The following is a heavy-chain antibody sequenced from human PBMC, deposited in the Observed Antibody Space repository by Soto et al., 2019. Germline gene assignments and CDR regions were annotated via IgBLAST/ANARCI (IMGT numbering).Heavy chain of an antibody. CDR1: GYTFTSYG. CDR2: INAGNGNT. V-gene: IGHV1-3*01. CDR3: SRDPNDSSAYYHHYYYGMDV. D-gene: IGHD3-22*01. Sequence: DSVKVSFKASGYTFTSYGIHWVRQAPGQRLEWTGWINAGNGNTKYSEKFQGRVTITRDTSASTAYLELSSLRSEDTAVYYCSRDPNDSSAYYHHYYYGMDVWGQGTTVTVSS. J-gene: IGHJ6*02.